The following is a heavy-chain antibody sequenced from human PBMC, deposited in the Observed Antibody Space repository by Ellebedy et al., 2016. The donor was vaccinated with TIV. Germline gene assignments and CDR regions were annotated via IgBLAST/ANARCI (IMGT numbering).Heavy chain of an antibody. CDR1: GYTFTGYY. CDR2: INPNSGGT. D-gene: IGHD6-13*01. Sequence: ASVKVSXXASGYTFTGYYMHWVRQAPGQGLEWMGWINPNSGGTNYAQKFQGRVTMTRDTSISTAYMELSRLRSDDTAVYYCARYVAAAGMFYYYYYGMDVWGQGTTVTVSS. CDR3: ARYVAAAGMFYYYYYGMDV. J-gene: IGHJ6*02. V-gene: IGHV1-2*02.